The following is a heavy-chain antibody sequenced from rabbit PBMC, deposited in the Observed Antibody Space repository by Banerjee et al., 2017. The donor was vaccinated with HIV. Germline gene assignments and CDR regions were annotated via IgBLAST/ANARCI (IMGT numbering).Heavy chain of an antibody. V-gene: IGHV1S45*01. J-gene: IGHJ4*01. D-gene: IGHD4-2*01. CDR1: GFSFSNSYY. Sequence: QVQLEESGGDLVKPEGSLTLTCTASGFSFSNSYYMCWVRQAPGKGLEWIACIYTGSSGSTYYASWAKGRFTISKTSSTTVTLQMTSLTAADTATYFCARGSAGNLWGPGTLVTVS. CDR3: ARGSAGNL. CDR2: IYTGSSGST.